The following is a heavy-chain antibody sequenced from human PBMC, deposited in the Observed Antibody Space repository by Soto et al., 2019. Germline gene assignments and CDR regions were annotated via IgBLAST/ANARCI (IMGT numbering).Heavy chain of an antibody. CDR3: AREGGTYGDYVPFDS. CDR1: GGSISSYY. V-gene: IGHV4-59*01. J-gene: IGHJ4*02. CDR2: IYYSGST. Sequence: QVQLQESGPGLVKPSETLSLTCTVSGGSISSYYWSWIRQPPGKGLEWIGYIYYSGSTNYNPSLKSRVTLSVDTSKTPFSLKLRSVTAADTAVYYCAREGGTYGDYVPFDSWGQGTLVTVSS. D-gene: IGHD4-17*01.